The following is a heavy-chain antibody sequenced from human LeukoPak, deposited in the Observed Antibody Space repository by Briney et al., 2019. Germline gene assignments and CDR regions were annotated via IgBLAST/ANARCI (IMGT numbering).Heavy chain of an antibody. D-gene: IGHD5-24*01. Sequence: ASVKVSCKASGYTLTELSMHWVRQAPGKGLEWMGGFDPEDDETIYAQKFQGRVTMTEDTSTDTAYMELSSLRSEDTAVYYCATEGGRDGYSFDYWGQGTLVTVSS. J-gene: IGHJ4*02. V-gene: IGHV1-24*01. CDR2: FDPEDDET. CDR1: GYTLTELS. CDR3: ATEGGRDGYSFDY.